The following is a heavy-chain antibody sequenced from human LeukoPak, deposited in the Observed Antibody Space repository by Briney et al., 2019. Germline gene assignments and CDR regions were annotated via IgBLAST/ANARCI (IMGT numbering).Heavy chain of an antibody. CDR2: ISGSGGST. J-gene: IGHJ4*02. CDR1: GFTFSSYA. D-gene: IGHD6-19*01. CDR3: AKDILRHAAVAGDY. V-gene: IGHV3-23*01. Sequence: GGSLRLSCAASGFTFSSYAMSWVRQAPGKGLEWVSAISGSGGSTYYADSVKGRFTISRDNSKNTLYLQMNSLRAEGTAVYYCAKDILRHAAVAGDYWGQGTLVTVSS.